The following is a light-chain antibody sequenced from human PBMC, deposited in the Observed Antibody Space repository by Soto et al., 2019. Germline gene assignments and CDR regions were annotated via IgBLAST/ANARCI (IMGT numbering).Light chain of an antibody. V-gene: IGKV3-20*01. J-gene: IGKJ1*01. Sequence: ELVLTQSPGTLSLSPGERATLSCRASKSVNNNYLAWYQHKPGQSPRLLIYAASNRARGIPDRFGGSGSGPYFTPTFSKLEPEAFAGYYCQQYGSAPWTFGQGTKVEI. CDR3: QQYGSAPWT. CDR2: AAS. CDR1: KSVNNNY.